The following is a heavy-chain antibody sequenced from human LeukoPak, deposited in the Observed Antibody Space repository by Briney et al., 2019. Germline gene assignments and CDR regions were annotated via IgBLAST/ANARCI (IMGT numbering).Heavy chain of an antibody. Sequence: PGGSLRLSCAASGFTVSSNYMSWVRQAPGKGLEWVSVIYSGGSTYYADSVKGRFTISRDNSKNTLYLQMNSLRAEDTAVYYCASPLAATYYYYGMDVWGQGTTVTVSS. CDR2: IYSGGST. CDR1: GFTVSSNY. V-gene: IGHV3-66*01. D-gene: IGHD2-15*01. J-gene: IGHJ6*02. CDR3: ASPLAATYYYYGMDV.